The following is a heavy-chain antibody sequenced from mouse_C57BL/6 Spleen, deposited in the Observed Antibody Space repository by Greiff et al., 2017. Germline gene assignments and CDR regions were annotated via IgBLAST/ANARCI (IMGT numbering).Heavy chain of an antibody. CDR2: IWSGGST. V-gene: IGHV2-2*01. Sequence: QVQLQQSGPGLVQPSQSLSITCTVSGFSLTSYGVHWVRQSPGKGLEWLGVIWSGGSTDYTAAFISRLSISKDNSKSQVFVKMNSLQADDTAIYYCARSTMVTTAAMDYWGQGTSVTVSS. CDR3: ARSTMVTTAAMDY. J-gene: IGHJ4*01. CDR1: GFSLTSYG. D-gene: IGHD2-2*01.